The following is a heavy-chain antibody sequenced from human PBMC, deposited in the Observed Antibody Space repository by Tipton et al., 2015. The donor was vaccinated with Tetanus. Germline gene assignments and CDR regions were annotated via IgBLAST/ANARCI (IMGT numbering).Heavy chain of an antibody. Sequence: GLVKPSETLSLTCTVSGGSISGSRNFWGWIRQTPARGLEWIGSVDYTGRTYHNPSLKSRVTLSVDVSKNQFSLRVSSVTAADTALYFCARDSHVGAPVVNCFDRWGLGTLVTVSS. D-gene: IGHD2-21*01. V-gene: IGHV4-39*02. CDR2: VDYTGRT. J-gene: IGHJ4*02. CDR3: ARDSHVGAPVVNCFDR. CDR1: GGSISGSRNF.